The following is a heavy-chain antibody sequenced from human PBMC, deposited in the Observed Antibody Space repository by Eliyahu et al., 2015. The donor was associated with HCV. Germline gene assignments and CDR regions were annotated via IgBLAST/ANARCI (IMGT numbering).Heavy chain of an antibody. Sequence: QLQLQESGPGLVKPSETLSLXCTVSXGXISSSXYYWGWIRQPPGKGLEWIGSIYYSGSTYYNPSLKSRVTISVDTSKNQFSLKLSSVTAADTAVYYCARGDYFDYWGQGTLVTVSS. CDR2: IYYSGST. V-gene: IGHV4-39*07. CDR3: ARGDYFDY. J-gene: IGHJ4*02. CDR1: XGXISSSXYY.